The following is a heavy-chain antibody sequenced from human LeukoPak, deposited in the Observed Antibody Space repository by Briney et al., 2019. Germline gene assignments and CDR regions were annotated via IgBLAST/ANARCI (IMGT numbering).Heavy chain of an antibody. CDR3: GRRAPTSTTVISARYWYFDL. CDR1: RFSFNIYD. V-gene: IGHV3-23*01. D-gene: IGHD4-23*01. CDR2: ISESGDST. J-gene: IGHJ2*01. Sequence: GGSLRLSCAASRFSFNIYDMSWVRQAPGKGLEWVSAISESGDSTYYADSVKGRFTVSRDNSRNTLFLQMNDLRAEDTATYYCGRRAPTSTTVISARYWYFDLWGRGTVVTVSS.